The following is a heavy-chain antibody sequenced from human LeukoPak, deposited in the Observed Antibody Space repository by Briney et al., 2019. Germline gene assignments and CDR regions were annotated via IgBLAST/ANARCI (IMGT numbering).Heavy chain of an antibody. CDR1: GFTFSSYA. CDR3: ARGGRNRYYYDSDFDY. J-gene: IGHJ4*02. CDR2: ISGSGGST. D-gene: IGHD3-22*01. Sequence: GGSLRLSCAASGFTFSSYAMSWVRQAPGKGLEWVSAISGSGGSTYYADSVKGRFTISRDNSKNTLYLQMNSLRSEDTAVYYCARGGRNRYYYDSDFDYWGQGTLVTVSS. V-gene: IGHV3-23*01.